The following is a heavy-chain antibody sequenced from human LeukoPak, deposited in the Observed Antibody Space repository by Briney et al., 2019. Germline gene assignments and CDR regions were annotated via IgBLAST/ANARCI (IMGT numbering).Heavy chain of an antibody. V-gene: IGHV4-61*05. D-gene: IGHD1-1*01. Sequence: NPSETLSLTCAVSVGYISSRSYYWGWIRQPPGTGLEWIGYVYSTGQFNYSPSLNRRVTISVDTSENQLFLRLTSVTAADAAVYYCARMGATTPGAANPDYWGQGTLVTVSS. J-gene: IGHJ4*02. CDR3: ARMGATTPGAANPDY. CDR2: VYSTGQF. CDR1: VGYISSRSYY.